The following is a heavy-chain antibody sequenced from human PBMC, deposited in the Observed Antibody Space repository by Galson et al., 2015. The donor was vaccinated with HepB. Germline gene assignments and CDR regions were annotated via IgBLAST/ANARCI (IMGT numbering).Heavy chain of an antibody. V-gene: IGHV3-15*01. D-gene: IGHD4-17*01. CDR1: GFTFSNAW. CDR3: TTDRGDYVEIDGVEQGYFDH. CDR2: IKSKTDGGTS. J-gene: IGHJ4*02. Sequence: SLRLSCAASGFTFSNAWMSWVRQAPGKGLEWVGRIKSKTDGGTSDYSAPVKGRFTISRDDSNNTLYLQMNSLKTEGTAAYYCTTDRGDYVEIDGVEQGYFDHWGQGTLVTVSS.